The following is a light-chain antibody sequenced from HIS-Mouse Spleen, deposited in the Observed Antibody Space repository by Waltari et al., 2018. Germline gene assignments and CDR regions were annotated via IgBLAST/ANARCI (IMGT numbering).Light chain of an antibody. CDR3: YSTDSSGNHRV. J-gene: IGLJ2*01. CDR2: EAS. Sequence: SYELTQPPSVSVSPGQTARITCSGDALHKKYAYWYQQKSGKAHVLVIYEASKRPSGIPGRCFGSSSGTMATLTISGAQVEDEADYYCYSTDSSGNHRVFGGGTKLTVL. CDR1: ALHKKY. V-gene: IGLV3-10*01.